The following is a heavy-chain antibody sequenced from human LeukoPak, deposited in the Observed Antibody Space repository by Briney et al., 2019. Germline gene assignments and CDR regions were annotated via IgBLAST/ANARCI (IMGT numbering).Heavy chain of an antibody. CDR3: ARDLGQYYDTSDNWFDP. CDR1: GFTFNSYG. Sequence: GGSLRLSCAASGFTFNSYGMYWVRQAPGKGLEWLAFISYDGSNTYYADSVKGRFTVSRDDSKSTLYLQMNSLRAEDTAVYYCARDLGQYYDTSDNWFDPWGQGTLVTVSS. CDR2: ISYDGSNT. V-gene: IGHV3-30*02. D-gene: IGHD3-22*01. J-gene: IGHJ5*02.